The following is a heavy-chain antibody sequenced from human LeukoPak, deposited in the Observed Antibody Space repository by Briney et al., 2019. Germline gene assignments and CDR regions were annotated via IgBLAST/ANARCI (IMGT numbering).Heavy chain of an antibody. CDR1: GFTFNSYS. CDR3: ARRPITMVRGVDY. CDR2: ISSSSYI. D-gene: IGHD3-10*01. V-gene: IGHV3-21*01. J-gene: IGHJ4*02. Sequence: GGSLRLSCAASGFTFNSYSMNWVRQAPGKGLEWVSSISSSSYIYYADSVKGRFTISRDNAKNSLYLQMNSLRAEDTAVYYCARRPITMVRGVDYWGQGTLVTVSS.